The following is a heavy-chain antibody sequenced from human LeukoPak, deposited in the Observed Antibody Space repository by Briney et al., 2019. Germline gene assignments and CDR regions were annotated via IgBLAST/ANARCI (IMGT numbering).Heavy chain of an antibody. CDR2: IYHSGST. CDR3: ARGPYSSSWYFY. CDR1: GYSISSGYY. V-gene: IGHV4-38-2*02. D-gene: IGHD6-13*01. J-gene: IGHJ4*02. Sequence: SETLSLTCTVSGYSISSGYYWGWIRQPPGKGLEWIGSIYHSGSTYYNPSLKSRVTISVDTSKNQFSLKLSSVTAADTAVYYCARGPYSSSWYFYWGQGTLVTVSS.